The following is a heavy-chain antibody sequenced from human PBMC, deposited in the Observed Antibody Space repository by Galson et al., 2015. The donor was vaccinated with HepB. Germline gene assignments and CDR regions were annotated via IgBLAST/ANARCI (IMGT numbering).Heavy chain of an antibody. CDR1: AFTFSRFA. D-gene: IGHD3-22*01. CDR2: ISGSGGST. V-gene: IGHV3-23*01. CDR3: AKDALFYYYDTSAYKY. Sequence: SLRLSCAASAFTFSRFAMSWVRQAPGRGLEWVSTISGSGGSTYYADSVKGRFTISRDNSKNTLFLQMNSLRAEDTAVYYCAKDALFYYYDTSAYKYWGQGTLVTVSS. J-gene: IGHJ4*02.